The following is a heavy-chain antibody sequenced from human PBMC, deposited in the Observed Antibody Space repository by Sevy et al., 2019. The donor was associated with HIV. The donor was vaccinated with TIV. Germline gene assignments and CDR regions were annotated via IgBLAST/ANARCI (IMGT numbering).Heavy chain of an antibody. D-gene: IGHD3-10*01. Sequence: GGSLRLSCAASGFSFDDYTMNWVRQAPGKGLEWVSGITWNGDSTAYAASVEGRFTVSRDNDKSSLYLQMDSLRAEDTAVYYCARDGRRGYDMDVWGQGTTVTVSS. V-gene: IGHV3-20*04. CDR3: ARDGRRGYDMDV. J-gene: IGHJ6*02. CDR2: ITWNGDST. CDR1: GFSFDDYT.